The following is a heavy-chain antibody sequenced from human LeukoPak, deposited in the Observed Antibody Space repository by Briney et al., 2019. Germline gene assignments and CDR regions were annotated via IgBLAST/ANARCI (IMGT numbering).Heavy chain of an antibody. CDR3: ASRHIYGDFGRLDAFDL. CDR1: GFTFGFYG. V-gene: IGHV3-23*01. CDR2: ISGSGFDT. D-gene: IGHD4-17*01. Sequence: GGSLRLSCAASGFTFGFYGMTWVRQAPGKGLEWVSKISGSGFDTYYADSVKGRFTISRDNSENTLYLQMNSLRAEDTAVYYCASRHIYGDFGRLDAFDLWGQGTMLTVSS. J-gene: IGHJ3*01.